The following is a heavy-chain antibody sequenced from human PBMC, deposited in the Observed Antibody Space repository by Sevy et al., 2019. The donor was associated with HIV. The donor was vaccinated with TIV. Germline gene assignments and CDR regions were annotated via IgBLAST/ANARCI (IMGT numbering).Heavy chain of an antibody. CDR1: GYTFTSYG. Sequence: ASVKVSCKASGYTFTSYGINWVRQAPGQGLEWMGWINVYNGNANYAQKLQGRGTMTTDTSTSTAYMELRSLRSDDTALYFCASGEKYCSGGSCYFHLDYWGQGILVTVSS. CDR2: INVYNGNA. J-gene: IGHJ4*02. V-gene: IGHV1-18*01. CDR3: ASGEKYCSGGSCYFHLDY. D-gene: IGHD2-15*01.